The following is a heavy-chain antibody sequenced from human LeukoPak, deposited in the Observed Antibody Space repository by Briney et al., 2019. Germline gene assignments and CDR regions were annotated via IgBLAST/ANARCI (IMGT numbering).Heavy chain of an antibody. V-gene: IGHV4-34*01. D-gene: IGHD4-17*01. CDR2: INHSGST. CDR3: ASQSDYGDYDGGY. J-gene: IGHJ4*02. CDR1: GGSFSGYY. Sequence: SETLSLTCAVYGGSFSGYYWSWIRQPPGKGLEWIGEINHSGSTNYSPSLKSRVTISVDTSKNQFSLKLSSVTAADTAVYYCASQSDYGDYDGGYWGQGTLVTVSS.